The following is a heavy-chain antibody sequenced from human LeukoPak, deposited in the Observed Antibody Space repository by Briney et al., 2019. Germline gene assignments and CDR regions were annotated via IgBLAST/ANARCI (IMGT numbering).Heavy chain of an antibody. V-gene: IGHV1-69*05. CDR3: ARDPGYCSSTSCYMRTFDY. J-gene: IGHJ4*02. CDR2: IIPIFGTA. Sequence: ASVKISCKASGGTFSSYAISWVRQAPGQGLEWMGGIIPIFGTANYAQKFQGRVTITTDESTRTAYMELSSLRSEDTAVYYCARDPGYCSSTSCYMRTFDYWGQGTLVTVSS. CDR1: GGTFSSYA. D-gene: IGHD2-2*02.